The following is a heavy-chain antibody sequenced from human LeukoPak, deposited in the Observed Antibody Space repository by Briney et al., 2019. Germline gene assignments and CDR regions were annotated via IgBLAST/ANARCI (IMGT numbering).Heavy chain of an antibody. CDR3: ARDLRRSYYDFWGGYYGIVRFDP. J-gene: IGHJ5*02. D-gene: IGHD3-3*01. CDR1: GGSISSHY. Sequence: SETLSLTCTVSGGSISSHYWSWIRQPPGKGLEWIGYIYYSGSNNYTPSLKSRVTISVDTSKNQFSLKLSSVTAADAAVYYCARDLRRSYYDFWGGYYGIVRFDPWGQGTLVTVSS. V-gene: IGHV4-59*11. CDR2: IYYSGSN.